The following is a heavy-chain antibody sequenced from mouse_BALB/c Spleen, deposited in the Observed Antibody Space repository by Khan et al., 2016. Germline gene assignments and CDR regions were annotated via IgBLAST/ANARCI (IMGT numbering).Heavy chain of an antibody. J-gene: IGHJ3*01. CDR2: ISSGGNYT. CDR1: GFTFSSYT. Sequence: EVELVESGGGLVKPGGSLKLSCAASGFTFSSYTMSWVRQTPEKRLEWVATISSGGNYTYYPDTVKGRLTISRDNAQNTLYLQMSSLKSEDTAMYYCTRDSSGGFAYWGQGTLVTVSA. CDR3: TRDSSGGFAY. V-gene: IGHV5-6-4*01. D-gene: IGHD3-1*01.